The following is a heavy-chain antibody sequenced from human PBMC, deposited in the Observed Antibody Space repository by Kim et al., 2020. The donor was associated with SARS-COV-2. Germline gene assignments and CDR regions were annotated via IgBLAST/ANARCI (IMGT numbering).Heavy chain of an antibody. CDR1: GGSISSYY. CDR2: IYYSGST. Sequence: SETLSLTCTVSGGSISSYYWSWIRQPPGKGLEWIGYIYYSGSTNYNPSLKSRVTISVDTSKNQFSLKLSSVTAADTAVYYCARAPRRGSYYFDYWGQGTLVTVSS. D-gene: IGHD1-26*01. J-gene: IGHJ4*02. CDR3: ARAPRRGSYYFDY. V-gene: IGHV4-59*01.